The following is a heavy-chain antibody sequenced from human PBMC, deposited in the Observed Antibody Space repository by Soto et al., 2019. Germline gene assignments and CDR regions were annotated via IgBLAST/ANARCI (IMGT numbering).Heavy chain of an antibody. CDR2: ISGSGGST. CDR3: ACPLEIHDDGSGYPDY. V-gene: IGHV3-23*01. CDR1: GFTFSSYA. J-gene: IGHJ4*02. Sequence: EVQLLESGGGLVQPGGSLRLSCAASGFTFSSYAMSWVRQAPGKGLEWVSAISGSGGSTYYADSVKGRFTIARDNSKNTLYLQMNSLRAEDTSVYYCACPLEIHDDGSGYPDYWGQGTLVTVSS. D-gene: IGHD3-22*01.